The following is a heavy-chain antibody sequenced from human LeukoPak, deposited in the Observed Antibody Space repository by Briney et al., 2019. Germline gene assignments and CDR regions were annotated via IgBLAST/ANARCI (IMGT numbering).Heavy chain of an antibody. J-gene: IGHJ4*02. Sequence: GASVTVSCKASGGTFSSYAISWVRQAPGQGLEWMGGIIPIFGTANYAQKFQGRVTITTDESTSTAYMELSSLRSEDTAVYYCARDNVMSGDIVVVAGVWGQGTLVTVSS. V-gene: IGHV1-69*05. CDR1: GGTFSSYA. CDR2: IIPIFGTA. D-gene: IGHD2-2*01. CDR3: ARDNVMSGDIVVVAGV.